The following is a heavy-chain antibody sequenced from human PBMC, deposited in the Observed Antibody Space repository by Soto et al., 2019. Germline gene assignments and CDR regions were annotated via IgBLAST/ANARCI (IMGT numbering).Heavy chain of an antibody. V-gene: IGHV1-69*02. J-gene: IGHJ1*01. CDR1: GGTFSSYT. CDR3: ARAECTSCYGFQH. Sequence: SVKVSCKASGGTFSSYTISWVRQAPGQGLEWMGRIIPILGIANYAQKFQGRVTITADKSTSTAYMELSSLRSEDTAVYYCARAECTSCYGFQHRGQGTLVTVSS. CDR2: IIPILGIA. D-gene: IGHD2-2*01.